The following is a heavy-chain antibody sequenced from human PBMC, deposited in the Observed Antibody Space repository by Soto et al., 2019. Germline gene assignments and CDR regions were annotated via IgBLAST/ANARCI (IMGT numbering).Heavy chain of an antibody. J-gene: IGHJ3*02. Sequence: VQMVQSGAEVKKPGSSVRVSCKASGDTFSTYAITWVRQAPGQGLEWMGQIIPLFGTTTSAQKFQGRVTPPADESTSTAYMGLSSLTSDDTAVYYCARGVLVMMDVTPRGDAFDIWGQGTMVTVSS. V-gene: IGHV1-69*12. CDR2: IIPLFGTT. D-gene: IGHD2-8*02. CDR1: GDTFSTYA. CDR3: ARGVLVMMDVTPRGDAFDI.